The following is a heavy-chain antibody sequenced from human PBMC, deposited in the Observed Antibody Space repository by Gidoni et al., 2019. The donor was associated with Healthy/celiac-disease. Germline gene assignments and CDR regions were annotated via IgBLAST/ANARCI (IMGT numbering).Heavy chain of an antibody. J-gene: IGHJ3*02. CDR1: GGSFSGYY. Sequence: QVQLQQWGAGLLQPSETLSLTCAVYGGSFSGYYWSWIRQPPGKGLEWIGEINHSGGTHYNPSLKSRVTISVDTSKNQFSLKLSSVTAADTAVYYCARGMVYRRAFDIWGQGTMVTVSS. V-gene: IGHV4-34*01. CDR3: ARGMVYRRAFDI. CDR2: INHSGGT. D-gene: IGHD2-8*01.